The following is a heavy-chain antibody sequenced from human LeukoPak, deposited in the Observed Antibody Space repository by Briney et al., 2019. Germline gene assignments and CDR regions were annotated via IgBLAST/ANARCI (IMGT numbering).Heavy chain of an antibody. D-gene: IGHD1-26*01. J-gene: IGHJ4*02. CDR3: AREGATTAFDY. CDR2: IYSGGRT. CDR1: GFTFSSYS. V-gene: IGHV3-53*01. Sequence: GVLRLSCAASGFTFSSYSMNWVRQAPGKGLEWVSIIYSGGRTYYADSAKGRFTISRDIFKNTVYLQMNSLRAEDTAVYYCAREGATTAFDYWGQGTLVTVSS.